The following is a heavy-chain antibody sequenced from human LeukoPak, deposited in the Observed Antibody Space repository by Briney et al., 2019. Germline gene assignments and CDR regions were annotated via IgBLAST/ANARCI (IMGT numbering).Heavy chain of an antibody. CDR2: IYPGNSDT. CDR1: GYSFTNYW. D-gene: IGHD6-6*01. Sequence: GESLKISCKGSGYSFTNYWIGWVRQIPGIGLEWMGIIYPGNSDTGYSPSFQGQVTFSADKSISTAYLQWSSLKASDTAMYYCARHLSVDRSSSRWFDPWGQGTLVTVSS. CDR3: ARHLSVDRSSSRWFDP. V-gene: IGHV5-51*01. J-gene: IGHJ5*02.